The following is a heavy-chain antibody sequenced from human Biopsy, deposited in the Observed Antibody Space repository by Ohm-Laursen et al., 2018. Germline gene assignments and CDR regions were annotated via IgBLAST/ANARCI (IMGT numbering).Heavy chain of an antibody. CDR1: GGSISNNNYY. J-gene: IGHJ4*02. V-gene: IGHV4-39*07. D-gene: IGHD4-23*01. CDR2: IFYRGST. Sequence: TLSLTCTVSGGSISNNNYYWGWIRQPPGKGLEWIGSIFYRGSTHYKPSLKSRVNISVDTSKNQFSLKLNSVTAADPAVYYCARGSNDFGGLYFPRWGQGTLLTVSS. CDR3: ARGSNDFGGLYFPR.